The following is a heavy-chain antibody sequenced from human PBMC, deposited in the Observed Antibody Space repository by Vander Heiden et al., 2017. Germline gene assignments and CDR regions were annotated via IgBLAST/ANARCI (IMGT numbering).Heavy chain of an antibody. J-gene: IGHJ4*02. CDR3: ARRGRLPFDY. CDR1: GGSFSGYY. Sequence: QVQLPQWGAGLLKPSETLSLTCTVYGGSFSGYYWTWIRQPPGKGLEWIGEINGGGSTNYNPSLKSRGTISGDTSKNQVSLRLTSVTAADTAVYYCARRGRLPFDYWGQGTLVTVSS. D-gene: IGHD6-25*01. CDR2: INGGGST. V-gene: IGHV4-34*02.